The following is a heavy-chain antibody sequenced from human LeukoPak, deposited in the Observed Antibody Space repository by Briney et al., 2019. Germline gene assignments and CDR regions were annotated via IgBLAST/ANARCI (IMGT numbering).Heavy chain of an antibody. D-gene: IGHD2-2*02. V-gene: IGHV1-2*02. J-gene: IGHJ5*02. CDR2: INPNSGGT. CDR3: ARDYGYCSSTSCYTLNWFDP. CDR1: GYTFTGYY. Sequence: ASVKVSCKASGYTFTGYYMHWVRQAPGQGLEWMGWINPNSGGTNYAQKLQGRVTMTTDTSTSTAYMELGSLRSDDTAVYYCARDYGYCSSTSCYTLNWFDPWGQGTLVTVSS.